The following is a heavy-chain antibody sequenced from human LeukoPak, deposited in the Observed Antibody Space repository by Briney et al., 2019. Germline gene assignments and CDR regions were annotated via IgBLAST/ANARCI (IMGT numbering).Heavy chain of an antibody. D-gene: IGHD1-7*01. CDR1: GFTFSNYG. Sequence: GGSLRLSCAGSGFTFSNYGINWVRQAPGKGLEWVSYSRSSSPSMYYADSVKGRFTTSRDNAKNSLYLQMNSLRAEDTAVYYCARDWNFAIDYWGQGTLVTVSS. CDR3: ARDWNFAIDY. V-gene: IGHV3-48*01. J-gene: IGHJ4*02. CDR2: SRSSSPSM.